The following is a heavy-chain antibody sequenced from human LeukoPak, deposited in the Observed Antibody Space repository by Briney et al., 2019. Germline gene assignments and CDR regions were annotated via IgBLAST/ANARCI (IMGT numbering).Heavy chain of an antibody. V-gene: IGHV3-21*01. CDR2: ISSSSSYI. CDR3: AIVGGGGWFAS. J-gene: IGHJ5*01. D-gene: IGHD4-23*01. CDR1: GFSFSSYS. Sequence: PGGSLRLSCAASGFSFSSYSMNWVRQAPVKGLEWVSSISSSSSYIYYADSVKGRFTISRDNSKNTLYLQMGSVRAEDMAVYYCAIVGGGGWFASWGQGTLVTVSS.